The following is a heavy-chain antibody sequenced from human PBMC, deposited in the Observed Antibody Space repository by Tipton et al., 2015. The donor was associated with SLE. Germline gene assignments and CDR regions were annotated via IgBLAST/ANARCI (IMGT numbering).Heavy chain of an antibody. CDR1: GGSVSSRSYF. Sequence: TLSLTCTVSGGSVSSRSYFWGWIRQPPGKGLEWIAWICYSGISNYNPSLKTRVTISLDTSKNQFSLKLSSVTAADTAVYYCARTSGNFPFDYWGHGNLVTVSS. V-gene: IGHV4-39*07. D-gene: IGHD1-26*01. J-gene: IGHJ4*01. CDR2: ICYSGIS. CDR3: ARTSGNFPFDY.